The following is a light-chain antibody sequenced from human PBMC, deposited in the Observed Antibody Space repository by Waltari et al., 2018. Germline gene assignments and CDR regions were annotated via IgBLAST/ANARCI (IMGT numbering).Light chain of an antibody. J-gene: IGLJ7*01. CDR1: SSNIGNNY. CDR2: EDN. CDR3: GTWDSSLSGAV. Sequence: QSVLTQPPSVSAAPGQRVTIFCSGGSSNIGNNYVSWYRQLPGTAPKLLIHEDNERPSGIPDRFSGSKSGTSATLDITGLQAGDEADYYCGTWDSSLSGAVFGGGTHLTVL. V-gene: IGLV1-51*02.